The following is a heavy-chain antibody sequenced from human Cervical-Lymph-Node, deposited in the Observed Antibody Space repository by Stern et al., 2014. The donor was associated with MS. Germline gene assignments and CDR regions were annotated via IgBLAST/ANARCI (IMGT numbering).Heavy chain of an antibody. D-gene: IGHD3-3*01. CDR3: ATDIGDNFWSGYYTFDY. CDR2: IIPILGIA. V-gene: IGHV1-69*09. J-gene: IGHJ4*02. Sequence: QVQLVQSGAEVKKPGSSVKVSCKASGGTFSSYAISWVRQAPGQGLEWMGRIIPILGIANYAQKFQGRVTITADKSTSTAYMELSSLRSEDTAVYYCATDIGDNFWSGYYTFDYWGQGTLVTVSS. CDR1: GGTFSSYA.